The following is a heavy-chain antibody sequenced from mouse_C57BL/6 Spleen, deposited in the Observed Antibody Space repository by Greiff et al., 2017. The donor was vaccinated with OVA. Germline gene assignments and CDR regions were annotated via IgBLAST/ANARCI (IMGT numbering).Heavy chain of an antibody. V-gene: IGHV1-81*01. D-gene: IGHD1-1*01. CDR3: ARGGTITTVVAGKDYYAMDY. CDR2: IYPRSGNT. J-gene: IGHJ4*01. CDR1: GYTFTSYG. Sequence: QVQLQQSGAELARPGASVKLSCKASGYTFTSYGISWVKQRTGQGLEWIGEIYPRSGNTYYNEKFKGKATLTADKSSSTAYMELRSLTSEDSAVYFCARGGTITTVVAGKDYYAMDYWGQGTSVTVSS.